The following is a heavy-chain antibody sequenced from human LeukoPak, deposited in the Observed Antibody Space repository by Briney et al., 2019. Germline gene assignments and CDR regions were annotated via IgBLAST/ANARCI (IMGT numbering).Heavy chain of an antibody. V-gene: IGHV3-23*01. Sequence: GGSLRLSCAASGFTFNNYAMSWVRQAPGKGLEWVSAISSSGDITFYADSVKGRFTISRDNSRYTLYLQMNSLRAEDAAVYYCAKRSTVTTSPIDYWGQGTLVTVSS. D-gene: IGHD4-11*01. CDR2: ISSSGDIT. CDR3: AKRSTVTTSPIDY. CDR1: GFTFNNYA. J-gene: IGHJ4*02.